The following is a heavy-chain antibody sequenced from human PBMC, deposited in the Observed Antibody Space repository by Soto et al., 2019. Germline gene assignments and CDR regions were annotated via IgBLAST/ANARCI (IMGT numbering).Heavy chain of an antibody. CDR3: ARLVGSSWMYLYDAFDI. Sequence: GESLKISCKGSGYSFTSYWIGWVRQMPGKGLEWMGIIYPGDSDTRYSPSFQGQVTISADKSISTAYLQWSSLKASDTAMYYCARLVGSSWMYLYDAFDIWGQGTMVTVSS. V-gene: IGHV5-51*01. D-gene: IGHD6-13*01. CDR2: IYPGDSDT. CDR1: GYSFTSYW. J-gene: IGHJ3*02.